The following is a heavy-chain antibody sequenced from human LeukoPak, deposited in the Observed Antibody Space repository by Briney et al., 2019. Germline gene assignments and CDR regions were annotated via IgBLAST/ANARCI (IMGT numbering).Heavy chain of an antibody. CDR3: AREVTWELLNIVYFDY. CDR1: GFTFSSYW. D-gene: IGHD1-26*01. J-gene: IGHJ4*02. V-gene: IGHV3-7*01. CDR2: IKQDGSEK. Sequence: PGGSLRLSCAASGFTFSSYWMSWVRQAPGKGLEWVANIKQDGSEKYYVDSVKGRFTISRDNAKNSLYLQMNSLRAEDTAVYYCAREVTWELLNIVYFDYGGQGTLVTVSA.